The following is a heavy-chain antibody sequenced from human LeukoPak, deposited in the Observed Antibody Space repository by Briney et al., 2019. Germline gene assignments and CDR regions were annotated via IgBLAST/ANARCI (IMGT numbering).Heavy chain of an antibody. CDR2: ISSSGSYT. CDR1: GFTFSDYY. V-gene: IGHV3-11*06. D-gene: IGHD1-26*01. Sequence: PGGSLRLSCEASGFTFSDYYMSWIRQAPGKGLEWVSYISSSGSYTIYADSVKGRFTISRDNAKNSLYLQMNSLRAEDTAVYYCARLKYGSPQHWGQGTLVTVSS. CDR3: ARLKYGSPQH. J-gene: IGHJ1*01.